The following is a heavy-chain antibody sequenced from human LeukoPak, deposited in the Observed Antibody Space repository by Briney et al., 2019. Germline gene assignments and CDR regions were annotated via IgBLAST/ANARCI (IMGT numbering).Heavy chain of an antibody. CDR3: ATPGVWGPAAILDY. Sequence: SETLSLTCTVSGGSISSGDYYWSWIRQPPGKGLEWIGYIYYSGSTYYNPSLKSRVTISVDTSKNQFSLKLSSVTAADTAVYYCATPGVWGPAAILDYWGQGTLVTVSS. J-gene: IGHJ4*02. V-gene: IGHV4-30-4*02. CDR2: IYYSGST. CDR1: GGSISSGDYY. D-gene: IGHD2-2*02.